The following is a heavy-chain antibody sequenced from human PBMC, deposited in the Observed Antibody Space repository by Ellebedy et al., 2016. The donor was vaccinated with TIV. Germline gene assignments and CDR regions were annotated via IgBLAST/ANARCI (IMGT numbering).Heavy chain of an antibody. CDR1: GFTFSNYW. J-gene: IGHJ3*02. CDR2: IKQDGSEK. Sequence: GESLKISCAASGFTFSNYWMNWVRQAPGKGLEWVANIKQDGSEKYYVDSVEGRFAISRDNAKNSMYLQMNSLRDEDTAVYYCAREAVWFGEKYAFDIWGQGTMVTVSS. CDR3: AREAVWFGEKYAFDI. D-gene: IGHD3-10*01. V-gene: IGHV3-7*01.